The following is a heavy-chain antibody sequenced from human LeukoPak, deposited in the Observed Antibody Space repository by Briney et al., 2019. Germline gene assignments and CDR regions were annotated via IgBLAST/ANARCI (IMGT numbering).Heavy chain of an antibody. V-gene: IGHV4-39*02. J-gene: IGHJ4*02. CDR1: GGSISSSSYY. CDR2: IYYSGST. D-gene: IGHD6-6*01. CDR3: AKDPARGQLGIFDY. Sequence: SETLSLTCTVSGGSISSSSYYWGWIRQPPGKGLEWIGSIYYSGSTYYNPSLKSRVTISVDTSKNQFSLKLSSVTAADTAVYYCAKDPARGQLGIFDYWGQGVLVTVSS.